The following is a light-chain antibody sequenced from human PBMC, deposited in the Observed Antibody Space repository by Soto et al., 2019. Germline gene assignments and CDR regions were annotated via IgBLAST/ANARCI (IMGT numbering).Light chain of an antibody. V-gene: IGKV1-5*01. J-gene: IGKJ1*01. CDR2: DAS. CDR1: QSIRSW. Sequence: HMTQSPSTLSASVGDRVTITCRASQSIRSWLAWYQQKPGQAPKVLIYDASTLQSGVPSRFSGSGSGTEFTLTISSLQPADFATYYCQQYNSVPWTFGRGTKVEIK. CDR3: QQYNSVPWT.